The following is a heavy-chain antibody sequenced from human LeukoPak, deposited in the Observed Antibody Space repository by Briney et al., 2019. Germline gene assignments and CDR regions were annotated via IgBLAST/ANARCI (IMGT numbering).Heavy chain of an antibody. CDR2: INRGSDTR. D-gene: IGHD1-26*01. CDR3: ARDGGRREDY. CDR1: GFTFDDYA. J-gene: IGHJ4*02. Sequence: GGSLRLSCAASGFTFDDYAMHWVRQVPGKGLEWVSGINRGSDTRGYADSVKGRFTISKDNAKNSLYLQMNNLRAEDTAVYYCARDGGRREDYWGQGALVTVSS. V-gene: IGHV3-9*01.